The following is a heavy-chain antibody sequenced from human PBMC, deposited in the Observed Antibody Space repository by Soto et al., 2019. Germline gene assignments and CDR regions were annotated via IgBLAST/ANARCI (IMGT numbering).Heavy chain of an antibody. J-gene: IGHJ4*02. V-gene: IGHV3-23*01. CDR3: AKRSSSSTFDY. CDR1: GFTFSSYA. CDR2: ISGSDDST. D-gene: IGHD6-6*01. Sequence: EMQLLESGGGLVQPGESLRLSCAASGFTFSSYAMSWVRQAPGKGLEWVSVISGSDDSTYYADSVKGRFTISRDNSKNTLYLQMNSLRAEETAVYYCAKRSSSSTFDYWGQGTLVTVSS.